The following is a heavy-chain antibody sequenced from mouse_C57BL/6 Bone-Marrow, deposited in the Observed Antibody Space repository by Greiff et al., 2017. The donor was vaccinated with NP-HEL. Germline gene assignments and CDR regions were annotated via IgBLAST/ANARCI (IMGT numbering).Heavy chain of an antibody. CDR3: AKNQKPKTAIYYDYGPYFDY. CDR1: GFSLTSYG. J-gene: IGHJ2*01. V-gene: IGHV2-4*01. D-gene: IGHD2-4*01. Sequence: QVQLKQSGPGLVQPSQSLSITCTVSGFSLTSYGVHWVRQPPGKGLEWLGVIWSGGSTDYNAAFISRLSISKDNSKSQVFFKMNRLQADDTAIYYCAKNQKPKTAIYYDYGPYFDYWGQGTTLTVSS. CDR2: IWSGGST.